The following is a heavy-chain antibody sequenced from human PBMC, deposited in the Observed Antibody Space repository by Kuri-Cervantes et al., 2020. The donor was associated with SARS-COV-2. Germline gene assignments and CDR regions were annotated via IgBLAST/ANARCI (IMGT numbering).Heavy chain of an antibody. J-gene: IGHJ4*02. CDR1: GFTFSAFT. D-gene: IGHD3-3*01. CDR3: ASHPKRFLERLFDY. V-gene: IGHV3-21*04. CDR2: ISSTSVFK. Sequence: LSLTCAASGFTFSAFTISWVRQAPGKGLEWVSSISSTSVFKYYADSVKGRFTISRDNAKNSLYLQMNSLRAEDTALYYCASHPKRFLERLFDYWGQGTLVTVSS.